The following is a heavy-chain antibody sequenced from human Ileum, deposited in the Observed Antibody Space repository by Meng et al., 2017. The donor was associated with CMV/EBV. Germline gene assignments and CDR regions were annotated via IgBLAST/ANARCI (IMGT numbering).Heavy chain of an antibody. CDR1: GFTFSSYD. J-gene: IGHJ4*02. CDR3: AKDYHGSGSYHFDY. CDR2: ISYDGSNK. V-gene: IGHV3-30*18. D-gene: IGHD3-10*01. Sequence: ACGFTFSSYDMHWVRQAPGKGLEWVAVISYDGSNKNYADSVKGRFTISRDNSKNTLYLEMNSLRAEDTAVYYCAKDYHGSGSYHFDYWGQGTLVTVSS.